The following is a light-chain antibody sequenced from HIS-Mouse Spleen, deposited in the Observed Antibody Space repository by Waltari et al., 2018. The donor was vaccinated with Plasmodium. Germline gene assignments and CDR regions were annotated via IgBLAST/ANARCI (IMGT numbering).Light chain of an antibody. Sequence: QSVLTQPPSGTAAPGQKVTISCSGSGANIAKHYVTLYQHPTGTAPKHLIYDNNKRPSGIPDRFSGSKSGPSATLGITGLQTGDEADYYCGTWDSSLSAGVFGGGTKLTVL. CDR2: DNN. CDR1: GANIAKHY. V-gene: IGLV1-51*01. J-gene: IGLJ3*02. CDR3: GTWDSSLSAGV.